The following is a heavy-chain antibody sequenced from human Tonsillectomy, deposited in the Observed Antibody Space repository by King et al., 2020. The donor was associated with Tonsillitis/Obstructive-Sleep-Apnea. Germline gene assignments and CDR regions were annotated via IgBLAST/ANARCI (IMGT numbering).Heavy chain of an antibody. CDR3: AKGKRGWGGFDI. CDR1: GFTFSSYA. Sequence: VQLVESGGGLVQPGGSLRLSCAASGFTFSSYAMNWVRHAPREGREWVSAISGSGGSTYYANSVKGRFTISRKNSKNTLYLQMNSQRPEDKAVYYCAKGKRGWGGFDIWGQGTMVTVPS. J-gene: IGHJ3*02. CDR2: ISGSGGST. V-gene: IGHV3-23*04. D-gene: IGHD2-21*01.